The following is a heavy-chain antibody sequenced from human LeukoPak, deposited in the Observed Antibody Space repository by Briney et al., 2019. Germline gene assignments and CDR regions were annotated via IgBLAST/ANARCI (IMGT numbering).Heavy chain of an antibody. Sequence: PSETLSLTCTVSGGSINSYYWNWIRQPPGKGLEWIGYIYHSGSTNYNPSLKSRVTISLDTSKNQFSLKLTSVTAADTAIYYCARVGGMTTINNAAFDIWGQGIMVTVSS. D-gene: IGHD4-4*01. CDR1: GGSINSYY. CDR2: IYHSGST. V-gene: IGHV4-59*01. CDR3: ARVGGMTTINNAAFDI. J-gene: IGHJ3*02.